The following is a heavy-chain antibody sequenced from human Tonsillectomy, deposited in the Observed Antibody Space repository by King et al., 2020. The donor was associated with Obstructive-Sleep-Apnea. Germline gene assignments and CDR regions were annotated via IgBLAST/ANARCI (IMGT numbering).Heavy chain of an antibody. J-gene: IGHJ4*02. D-gene: IGHD5-12*01. CDR3: ARHRGVEDYGGYGDFFDY. V-gene: IGHV4-59*08. CDR1: GGSISNYY. Sequence: QLQESGPGLVKPSETLSLTCTVSGGSISNYYWSWIRQPPGKGLEWIGYMYYSGNTNFNPSLKSRVTISADTSKTQFSLRLSSVTAADPAVYYCARHRGVEDYGGYGDFFDYWGQGTLVTVSS. CDR2: MYYSGNT.